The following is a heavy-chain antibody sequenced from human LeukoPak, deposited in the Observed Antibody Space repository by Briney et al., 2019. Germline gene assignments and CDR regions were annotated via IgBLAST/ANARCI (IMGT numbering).Heavy chain of an antibody. CDR3: ARDGPGYSYGYHYYYGMDV. CDR1: GFTFSSYS. D-gene: IGHD5-18*01. CDR2: ISSSSSYI. Sequence: PGGSLRLSCAASGFTFSSYSMNWVRQAPGKGLEWVSSISSSSSYIYHVDSVKGRFTISRDNAKNSLYLQMNSLRAEDTAVYYCARDGPGYSYGYHYYYGMDVWGQGTTVTVSS. V-gene: IGHV3-21*01. J-gene: IGHJ6*02.